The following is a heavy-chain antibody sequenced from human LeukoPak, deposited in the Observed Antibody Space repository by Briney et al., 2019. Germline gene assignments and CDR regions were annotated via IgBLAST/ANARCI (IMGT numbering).Heavy chain of an antibody. J-gene: IGHJ4*02. D-gene: IGHD5-24*01. CDR1: GFTFSSYG. Sequence: PGGSLRLSCAASGFTFSSYGMHWVRQAPGKGLEWVAFIRYDGSNKYYADSVKGRFTTSRDNAKNSLYLQMNSLRAEDTAVYYCARDGRDGYNDFDYWGQGTLVTVSS. V-gene: IGHV3-30*02. CDR2: IRYDGSNK. CDR3: ARDGRDGYNDFDY.